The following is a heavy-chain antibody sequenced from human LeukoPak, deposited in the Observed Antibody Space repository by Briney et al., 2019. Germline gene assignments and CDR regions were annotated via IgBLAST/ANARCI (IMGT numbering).Heavy chain of an antibody. Sequence: GGSLRLSCAASGFTFSSYSMNWVRQAPGKGLEWVSSNSSSSSYIYYADSVKGRFTISRDNAKNSLYLQMNSLRAEDTAVYYCARQLLLHGYYYGMDVWGQGTTVTVSS. CDR2: NSSSSSYI. CDR1: GFTFSSYS. D-gene: IGHD2-15*01. V-gene: IGHV3-21*01. J-gene: IGHJ6*02. CDR3: ARQLLLHGYYYGMDV.